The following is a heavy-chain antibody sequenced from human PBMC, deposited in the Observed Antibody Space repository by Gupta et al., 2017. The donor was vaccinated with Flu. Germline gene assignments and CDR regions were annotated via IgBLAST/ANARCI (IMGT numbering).Heavy chain of an antibody. Sequence: QKFQGRVTITADKSTSTAYMELSSLRSEDTAVYYCARDPAYCGGDCYSDWYFDLWGRGTLVTVSS. J-gene: IGHJ2*01. CDR3: ARDPAYCGGDCYSDWYFDL. V-gene: IGHV1-69*04. D-gene: IGHD2-21*02.